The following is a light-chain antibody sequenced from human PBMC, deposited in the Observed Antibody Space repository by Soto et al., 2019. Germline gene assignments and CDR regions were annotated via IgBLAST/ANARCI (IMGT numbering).Light chain of an antibody. CDR3: TSYTTSSTLRYV. CDR1: NSDVGAYNY. CDR2: DVS. Sequence: QSALTQPASVSGSLGQSITISCTGTNSDVGAYNYVSWFRQYPGTAPKLVIYDVSNRPSGVSSRFSGSKSGNAASLTISGLQSEDEADYYCTSYTTSSTLRYVFGTETKVTVL. J-gene: IGLJ1*01. V-gene: IGLV2-14*01.